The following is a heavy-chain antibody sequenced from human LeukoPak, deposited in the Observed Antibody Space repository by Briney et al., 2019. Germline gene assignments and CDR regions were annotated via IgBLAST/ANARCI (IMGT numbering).Heavy chain of an antibody. CDR2: ISSSSSYI. J-gene: IGHJ4*02. CDR3: ARAVGRVPAAMDY. V-gene: IGHV3-21*01. Sequence: GGSLRLSCAASGFTFSSYSMNWVRQAPGKGLEWVSSISSSSSYIYYADSVKGRFTISRDNAKNSLYLQMNSLRAEDTAVYYCARAVGRVPAAMDYWGQGTLVTVSS. CDR1: GFTFSSYS. D-gene: IGHD2-2*01.